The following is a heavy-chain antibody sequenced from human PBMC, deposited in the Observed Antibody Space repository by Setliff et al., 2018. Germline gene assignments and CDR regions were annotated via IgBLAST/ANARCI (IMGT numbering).Heavy chain of an antibody. CDR3: VREGVDRRSSTDYRYYMDV. J-gene: IGHJ6*03. CDR2: TIPMFGTT. V-gene: IGHV1-69*05. Sequence: SVKVSCKASGATFSSHGISWVRQAPGQGLEWMGGTIPMFGTTEYAQKFQGRLTIITDESTNTAFMQLSSLRSDDTAVYYCVREGVDRRSSTDYRYYMDVWGKGTTGTV. D-gene: IGHD6-6*01. CDR1: GATFSSHG.